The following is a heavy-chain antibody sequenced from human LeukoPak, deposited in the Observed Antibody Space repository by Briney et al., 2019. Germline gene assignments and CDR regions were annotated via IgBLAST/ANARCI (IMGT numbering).Heavy chain of an antibody. V-gene: IGHV3-23*01. CDR2: ISGSGDST. Sequence: GGSLRLSCATSGFTFSSHAMSWVRQAPGKGLQWVSGISGSGDSTYYADSVKGRFTISRDNSKNTLYLQMNSLRAEDTAVYYCASQQDYYDSSGYYHDAFDIWGQGTMVTVSS. D-gene: IGHD3-22*01. J-gene: IGHJ3*02. CDR3: ASQQDYYDSSGYYHDAFDI. CDR1: GFTFSSHA.